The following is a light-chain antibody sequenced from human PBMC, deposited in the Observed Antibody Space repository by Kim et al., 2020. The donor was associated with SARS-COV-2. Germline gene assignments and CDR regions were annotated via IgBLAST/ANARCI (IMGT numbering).Light chain of an antibody. CDR3: QQYFTAPLT. J-gene: IGKJ4*01. V-gene: IGKV3-20*01. CDR2: RAS. Sequence: PGERATLSCRASQSVTANKLAWIQQKPGQAPRFLIYRASSRATGIPDRFSGSGSGTDFTLTISRLEPEDFAVYYCQQYFTAPLTVGGGTRVES. CDR1: QSVTANK.